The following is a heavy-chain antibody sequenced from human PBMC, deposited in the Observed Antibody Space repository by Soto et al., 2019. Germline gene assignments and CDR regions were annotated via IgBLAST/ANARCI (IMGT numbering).Heavy chain of an antibody. CDR3: ARRSSGWYFDY. CDR2: ISGSGDST. J-gene: IGHJ4*02. Sequence: EVQLLESGGGLVQPGGSLRLSCAASGFSFSSYAMNWVRQAPGKGLEWVSVISGSGDSTYYADSVKGRFTISRDNSKNTLDLQMISRIAEDTAVYYCARRSSGWYFDYWGQGTL. CDR1: GFSFSSYA. V-gene: IGHV3-23*01. D-gene: IGHD6-19*01.